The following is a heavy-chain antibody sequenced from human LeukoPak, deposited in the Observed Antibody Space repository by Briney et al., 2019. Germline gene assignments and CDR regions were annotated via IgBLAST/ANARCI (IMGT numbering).Heavy chain of an antibody. V-gene: IGHV4-59*01. CDR1: GGSISSYY. CDR3: ARERDYGDYVGFDP. CDR2: IYYSGST. Sequence: ASEALSLTCTVSGGSISSYYWSWIRQPPGKGLEWIGYIYYSGSTNYNPSLKSRVTISVDTSKNQFSLKLSSVTAADTAVYYCARERDYGDYVGFDPWGQGTLVTVSS. J-gene: IGHJ5*02. D-gene: IGHD4-17*01.